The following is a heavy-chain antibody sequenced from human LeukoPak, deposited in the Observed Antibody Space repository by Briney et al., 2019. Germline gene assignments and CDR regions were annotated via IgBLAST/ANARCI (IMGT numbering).Heavy chain of an antibody. CDR1: GYTFTGYY. J-gene: IGHJ4*02. CDR2: INPNSGGT. D-gene: IGHD3-22*01. Sequence: ASVKVSCKASGYTFTGYYMHWVRQARGQGLEWMGWINPNSGGTNYAQKFQGRVTMTRDTSISTAYMELSRLRSDDTAVYYCATDTYYYDSSGYDYWGQGTLVTVSS. CDR3: ATDTYYYDSSGYDY. V-gene: IGHV1-2*02.